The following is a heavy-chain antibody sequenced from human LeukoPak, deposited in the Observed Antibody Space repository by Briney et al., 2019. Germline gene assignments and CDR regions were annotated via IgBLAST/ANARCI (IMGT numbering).Heavy chain of an antibody. CDR3: AGGGGYYYDSSGLT. J-gene: IGHJ5*02. V-gene: IGHV3-48*04. Sequence: GGCLRLSCAASGFTFSSYSMNSVRQAPGKGLEWVSYISSSSSTMYYADSVKGRFTISRDNAKNSLYLQMSSLRAEDTAVYYCAGGGGYYYDSSGLTWGQGTLVTVSS. D-gene: IGHD3-22*01. CDR1: GFTFSSYS. CDR2: ISSSSSTM.